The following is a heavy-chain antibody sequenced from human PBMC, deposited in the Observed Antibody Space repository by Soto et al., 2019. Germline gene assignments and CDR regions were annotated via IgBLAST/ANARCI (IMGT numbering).Heavy chain of an antibody. CDR1: GGTFSSYA. CDR2: IIPIFGTA. J-gene: IGHJ6*02. Sequence: GASVTVSCTASGGTFSSYAISWVRQDPGQGLEWMGGIIPIFGTANYAQKFQGRVTVTADESTSTAYMELSSLRSEDTAVYYCARPITNARDGYNSDYYGMDVWGQGTTV. V-gene: IGHV1-69*13. D-gene: IGHD5-12*01. CDR3: ARPITNARDGYNSDYYGMDV.